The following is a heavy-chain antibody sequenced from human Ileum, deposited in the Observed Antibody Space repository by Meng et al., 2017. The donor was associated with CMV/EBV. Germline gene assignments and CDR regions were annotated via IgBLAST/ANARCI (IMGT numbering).Heavy chain of an antibody. Sequence: QVHLVQSGSELKKTGASVKVSCKTSGYIFTNNNIIWVRQAPGQGPEWMGWIDTNTGNPTYAQGFXGRFVXSLDTSVNTAYLQISSLKAEDTAVYYCARDGLSGRYFDDWGQGTLVTVSS. D-gene: IGHD1-26*01. CDR1: GYIFTNNN. CDR2: IDTNTGNP. J-gene: IGHJ4*02. CDR3: ARDGLSGRYFDD. V-gene: IGHV7-4-1*02.